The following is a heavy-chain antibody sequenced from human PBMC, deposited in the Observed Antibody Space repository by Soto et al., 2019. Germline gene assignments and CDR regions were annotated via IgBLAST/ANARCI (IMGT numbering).Heavy chain of an antibody. J-gene: IGHJ4*02. D-gene: IGHD3-22*01. CDR2: IYYSGTT. V-gene: IGHV4-59*01. CDR1: GGSISSYY. CDR3: ARDPNYYDSNYFDA. Sequence: SEPLSLTCTVSGGSISSYYWSWIRQPPGKGLEWIGYIYYSGTTKYNPSLKSRVTISLDTSKNQFSLKLSSVTAADTAVYFCARDPNYYDSNYFDAWCQGTLVTVSS.